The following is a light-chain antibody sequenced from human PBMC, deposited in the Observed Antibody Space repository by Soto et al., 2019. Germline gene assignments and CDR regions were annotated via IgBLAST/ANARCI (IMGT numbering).Light chain of an antibody. CDR2: EVS. CDR3: CSYACSSTFYV. V-gene: IGLV2-23*02. Sequence: QSALTQPASVSGSPGQSITISCTGTSSDVGSYNLISWYQQYPDKAPKLMIYEVSKRPSGVSNRFSGSKSGNTASLTISGLQAEDEADYYCCSYACSSTFYVFVSGTKLTVL. J-gene: IGLJ1*01. CDR1: SSDVGSYNL.